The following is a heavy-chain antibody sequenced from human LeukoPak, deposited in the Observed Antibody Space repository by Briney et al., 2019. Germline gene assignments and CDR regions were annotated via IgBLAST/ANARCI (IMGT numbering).Heavy chain of an antibody. CDR3: ARGLRVAVAGYYFDS. J-gene: IGHJ4*02. CDR2: VSASWKS. Sequence: ETLSLTCTISGGSIGPFFWTWIRQSAGKGLECVGRVSASWKSYYNPSLKSRLTLSLDESKNQFSLRLNSVTAADTAVYYCARGLRVAVAGYYFDSWGQGILVTAPS. V-gene: IGHV4-4*07. CDR1: GGSIGPFF. D-gene: IGHD6-19*01.